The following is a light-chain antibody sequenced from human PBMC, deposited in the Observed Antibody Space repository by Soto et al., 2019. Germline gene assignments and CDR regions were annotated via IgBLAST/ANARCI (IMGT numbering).Light chain of an antibody. CDR3: QQYGSSPQT. J-gene: IGKJ1*01. CDR1: ESVSSN. V-gene: IGKV3-20*01. Sequence: EIVMRQSPATLSVSPGERATLSFRASESVSSNLAWYQLKPGQAPRVLIYGASNRATGIPDRFSGSGSGTDFTLTISRLESGDFAVYYCQQYGSSPQTFGQGTKVDIK. CDR2: GAS.